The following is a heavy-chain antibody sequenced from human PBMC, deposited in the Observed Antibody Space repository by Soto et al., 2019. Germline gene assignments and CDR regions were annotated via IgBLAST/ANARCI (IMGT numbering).Heavy chain of an antibody. J-gene: IGHJ6*02. CDR3: SRGGRHPTSSFDYGMDV. Sequence: QVQLVQAGAEVKKPGSSVKVSCKASGGTFSTYSISWVRQAPGQGLEWMGESLPIFGTSHYAQNFQGRVTITADEATSTVYMELSSRRSDDTAVYYCSRGGRHPTSSFDYGMDVRGQGTTVTVSS. V-gene: IGHV1-69*01. CDR1: GGTFSTYS. CDR2: SLPIFGTS.